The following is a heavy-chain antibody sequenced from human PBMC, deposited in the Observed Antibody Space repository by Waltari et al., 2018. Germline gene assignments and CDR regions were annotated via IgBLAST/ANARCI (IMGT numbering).Heavy chain of an antibody. D-gene: IGHD3-22*01. Sequence: QITLKESGPTLVKPTQTLTLTCTFSGLSLSTSGVGVAWIRQPPGKALEWLALIYWDVVKRYSRTLRNRVTVTKETSQNEVVLTMTNMDPLDTATYYCVHRQPGPRAYNYDTKGYYFNYWGQGSLVTVSS. CDR2: IYWDVVK. J-gene: IGHJ4*02. CDR1: GLSLSTSGVG. V-gene: IGHV2-5*02. CDR3: VHRQPGPRAYNYDTKGYYFNY.